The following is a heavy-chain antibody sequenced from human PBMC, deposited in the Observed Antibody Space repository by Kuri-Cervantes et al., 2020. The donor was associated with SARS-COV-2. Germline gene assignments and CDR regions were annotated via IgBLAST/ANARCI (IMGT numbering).Heavy chain of an antibody. CDR1: GFRFTDYS. D-gene: IGHD1-26*01. V-gene: IGHV4-34*01. J-gene: IGHJ4*02. CDR2: INHSGST. CDR3: ARRGRWWELLLDY. Sequence: ESLKISCAASGFRFTDYSMNWIRQPPGKGLEWIGEINHSGSTNYNPSLKSRVTISVDTSKNQFSLKLSSVTAADTAVYYCARRGRWWELLLDYWGQGTLVTVSS.